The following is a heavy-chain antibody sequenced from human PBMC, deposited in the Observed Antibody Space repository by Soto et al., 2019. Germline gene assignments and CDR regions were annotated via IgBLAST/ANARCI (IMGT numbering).Heavy chain of an antibody. V-gene: IGHV4-39*01. Sequence: LSLTCTVSGGSISSSSYYWGWIRQPPGKGLEWIGSIYYSGSTYYNPSLKSRVTISVDTSKNQFSLKLSSVTAADTAVYYCARHPYSSSYLYYYYYGMDVWGQGTTVTVSS. J-gene: IGHJ6*02. CDR1: GGSISSSSYY. CDR3: ARHPYSSSYLYYYYYGMDV. CDR2: IYYSGST. D-gene: IGHD6-13*01.